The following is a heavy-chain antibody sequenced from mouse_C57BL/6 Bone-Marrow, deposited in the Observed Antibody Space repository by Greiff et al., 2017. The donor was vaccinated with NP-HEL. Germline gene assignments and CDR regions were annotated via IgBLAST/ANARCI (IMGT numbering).Heavy chain of an antibody. V-gene: IGHV1-15*01. J-gene: IGHJ3*01. Sequence: QVQLQQPGAELVRPGASVTLSCKASGYTFTDYEMHWVKQTPVHGLEWIGAIDPETGGTAYNQKFKGKAILTADKSSSTAYMELRSLTSEDSAVYYCTRTYYSNLWGQGTLVTVSA. D-gene: IGHD2-5*01. CDR3: TRTYYSNL. CDR2: IDPETGGT. CDR1: GYTFTDYE.